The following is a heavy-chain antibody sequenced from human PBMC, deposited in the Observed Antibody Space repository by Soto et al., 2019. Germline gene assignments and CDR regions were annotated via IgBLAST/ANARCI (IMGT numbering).Heavy chain of an antibody. CDR1: GGSISNGNYY. CDR2: IYYTGST. J-gene: IGHJ5*02. V-gene: IGHV4-31*03. CDR3: ATNETRRPWLDP. Sequence: SETLSLTCTVSGGSISNGNYYWTWIRQLPGKGLEWIGNIYYTGSTSYSPSLKSRVTISIDTSKNQFSLKLRSVVAADTAMYYCATNETRRPWLDPWGQGTMVTVYS.